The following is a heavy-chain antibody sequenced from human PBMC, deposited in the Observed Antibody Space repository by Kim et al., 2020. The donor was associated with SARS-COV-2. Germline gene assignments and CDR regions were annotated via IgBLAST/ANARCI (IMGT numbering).Heavy chain of an antibody. CDR2: ISYDGSNK. J-gene: IGHJ4*02. Sequence: GGSLRLSCAASGFTFSSYGMHWVRQAPGKGLEWVAVISYDGSNKYYADSVKGRFTISRDNSKNTLYLQMNSLRAEDTAVYYCAKDDGVWFGDYFSPGIDYWGQGTLVTVSS. D-gene: IGHD3-10*01. CDR3: AKDDGVWFGDYFSPGIDY. V-gene: IGHV3-30*18. CDR1: GFTFSSYG.